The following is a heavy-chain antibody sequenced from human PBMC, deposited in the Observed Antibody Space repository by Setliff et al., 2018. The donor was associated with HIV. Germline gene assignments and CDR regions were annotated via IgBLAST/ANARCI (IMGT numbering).Heavy chain of an antibody. D-gene: IGHD3-10*01. CDR2: IIPIFNTG. J-gene: IGHJ4*02. Sequence: SVKVSCKAPGGTFINSAFTWVRQAPGQGLEWMGSIIPIFNTGNYAQKFQNRVTITADESTSTANMELSSLRSEDTAVYYCAREPAGSGSGSFGFWGQGTLVTVSS. CDR3: AREPAGSGSGSFGF. CDR1: GGTFINSA. V-gene: IGHV1-69*13.